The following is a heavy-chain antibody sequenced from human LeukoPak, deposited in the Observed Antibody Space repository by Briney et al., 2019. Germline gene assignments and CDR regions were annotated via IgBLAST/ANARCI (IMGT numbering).Heavy chain of an antibody. D-gene: IGHD3-10*01. J-gene: IGHJ4*02. V-gene: IGHV3-23*01. CDR2: ISGSGGST. CDR1: GFTFSSYA. Sequence: GGSLTLSCAVSGFTFSSYAMSWVRPAPGKGLEWVSAISGSGGSTYYADSVKGRFTISRDNSKNTLYLQMNSLRAEDTAVYYCARSSGSYYKTPSDYWGQGTLVTVSS. CDR3: ARSSGSYYKTPSDY.